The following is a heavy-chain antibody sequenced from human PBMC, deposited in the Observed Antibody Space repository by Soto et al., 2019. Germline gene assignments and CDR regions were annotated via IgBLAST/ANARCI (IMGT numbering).Heavy chain of an antibody. V-gene: IGHV3-48*03. Sequence: EVQLVESGGGLVQPGGSLRLSCAASGFTFSSYEMNWVRQAPGKGLEWVSYISSSGSTIYYADSVKGRFTISRDNAKNSLYLQMNSLRAEDTAVYYCAREPSGWWGFDYWGQGTLVTVSS. CDR3: AREPSGWWGFDY. CDR2: ISSSGSTI. CDR1: GFTFSSYE. D-gene: IGHD6-19*01. J-gene: IGHJ4*02.